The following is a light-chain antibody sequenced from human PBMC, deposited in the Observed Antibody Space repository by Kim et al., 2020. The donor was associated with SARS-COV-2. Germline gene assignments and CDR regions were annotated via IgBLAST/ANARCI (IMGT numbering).Light chain of an antibody. Sequence: DIQMTQSPSYLSASVGDRVTIACRTSQSITTYLNWYQQKPGEAPSLLIYGASTLRSGIPSRVSGSGSGTEFTLSISSLQPEGSETYYCQQSYKTRLTFGGGTKVDIK. CDR1: QSITTY. CDR2: GAS. CDR3: QQSYKTRLT. V-gene: IGKV1-39*01. J-gene: IGKJ4*01.